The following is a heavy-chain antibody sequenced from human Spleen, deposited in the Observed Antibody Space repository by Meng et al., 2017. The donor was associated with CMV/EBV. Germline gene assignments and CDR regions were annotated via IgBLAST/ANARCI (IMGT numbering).Heavy chain of an antibody. CDR1: GFTFSSYS. D-gene: IGHD3-3*01. CDR2: ISSSSSYI. V-gene: IGHV3-21*01. Sequence: GGSLRLSCAASGFTFSSYSMNWVRQAPGKGLEWVSSISSSSSYIYYADSVKGRFTISRDNAKNSLYLQMNSLRAEDTAVYYFARGGEDYDFWSGYFILDVWGQGTTVTVSS. J-gene: IGHJ6*02. CDR3: ARGGEDYDFWSGYFILDV.